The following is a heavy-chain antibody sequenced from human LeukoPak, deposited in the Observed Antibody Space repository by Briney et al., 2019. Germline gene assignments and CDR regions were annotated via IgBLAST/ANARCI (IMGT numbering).Heavy chain of an antibody. V-gene: IGHV4-59*01. CDR1: GGSFSTYY. J-gene: IGHJ5*02. CDR3: ARDMAGTTRYNWFDP. Sequence: SETLSLTCAVYGGSFSTYYWSWIRQPPGKGLEWIGYIYYSGSTNYNPSLKSRVTISVDTSKNQFSLKLSSVTAADTAVYYCARDMAGTTRYNWFDPWGQGTLVTVSS. D-gene: IGHD1-7*01. CDR2: IYYSGST.